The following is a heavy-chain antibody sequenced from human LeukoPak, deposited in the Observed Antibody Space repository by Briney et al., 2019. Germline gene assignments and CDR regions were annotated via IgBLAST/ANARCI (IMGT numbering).Heavy chain of an antibody. V-gene: IGHV3-7*01. CDR3: VRAPRGVRGVLIHFDY. J-gene: IGHJ4*02. Sequence: GGSLRLSCAASGFTFSSYWMSWVRQAPGKGLEWVANIKQDGSEKYYVDSVKGRFTISRDNAKNSLYLQMNSLRAEDTAVYYCVRAPRGVRGVLIHFDYWGQGTLVTVSS. CDR2: IKQDGSEK. D-gene: IGHD3-10*01. CDR1: GFTFSSYW.